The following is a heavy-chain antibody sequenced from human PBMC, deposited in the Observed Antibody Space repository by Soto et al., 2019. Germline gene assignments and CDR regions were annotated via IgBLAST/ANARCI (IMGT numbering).Heavy chain of an antibody. CDR3: TRAAYGDYWFDP. D-gene: IGHD4-17*01. J-gene: IGHJ5*02. CDR2: INSDGSMV. V-gene: IGHV3-74*01. CDR1: GFTFNSYW. Sequence: EVQLVESGGGLVQPGGSLRLSCASSGFTFNSYWMHWVRQAPGKGLVLVSRINSDGSMVSYADSVKGRFTISRDNAKNTLYLQMNSLRAEDTAVYSCTRAAYGDYWFDPWGQGTLVTVSS.